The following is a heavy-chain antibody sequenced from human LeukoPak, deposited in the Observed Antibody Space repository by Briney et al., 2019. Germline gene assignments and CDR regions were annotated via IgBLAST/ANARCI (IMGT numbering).Heavy chain of an antibody. D-gene: IGHD2-8*02. V-gene: IGHV1-46*01. CDR1: WYTLTRHY. CDR3: ARDREVSGRTGLCY. J-gene: IGHJ4*02. CDR2: INPSGGST. Sequence: APVKGFCQGSWYTLTRHYMHWGRQAPGQGVVGGGKINPSGGSTSYAQKFQGRVTMTRDTSTSTVYMELSSLRSEDTAVYYCARDREVSGRTGLCYWGQGTLVTVSS.